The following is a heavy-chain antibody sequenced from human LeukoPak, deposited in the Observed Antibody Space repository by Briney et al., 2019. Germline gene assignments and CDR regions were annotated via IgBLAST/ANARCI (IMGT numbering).Heavy chain of an antibody. D-gene: IGHD1-26*01. CDR2: INPNSGGT. CDR1: GYTFTGYY. CDR3: ARVDKGGISGLTLAPRL. V-gene: IGHV1-2*02. Sequence: GASVKVSCKASGYTFTGYYMHWVRQAPGQGLEWMGWINPNSGGTNYAQKFQGRVTMTRDTSISTAYMELSRLRSDDTAVYYCARVDKGGISGLTLAPRLWGQGTLVTVSS. J-gene: IGHJ4*02.